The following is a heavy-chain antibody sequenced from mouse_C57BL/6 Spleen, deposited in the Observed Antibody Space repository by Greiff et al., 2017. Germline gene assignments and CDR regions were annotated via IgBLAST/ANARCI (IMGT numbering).Heavy chain of an antibody. CDR1: GYTFTDYN. J-gene: IGHJ4*01. Sequence: VQLQRSGPELVKPGASVKMSCKASGYTFTDYNMHWVKQSHGKSLEWIGYINPNNGGTSYNQKFKGKATLTVNKSSSTAYMELRSLTSEDSAVYYCARWYYSNYHAMDYWGQGTSVTVSS. D-gene: IGHD2-5*01. V-gene: IGHV1-22*01. CDR3: ARWYYSNYHAMDY. CDR2: INPNNGGT.